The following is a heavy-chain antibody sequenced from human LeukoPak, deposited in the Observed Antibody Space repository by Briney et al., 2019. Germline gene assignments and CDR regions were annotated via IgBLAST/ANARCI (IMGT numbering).Heavy chain of an antibody. D-gene: IGHD6-13*01. V-gene: IGHV4-39*07. CDR2: IYYSGST. Sequence: TSETLSLTCTVSGGSISSSSYYWGWIRQPPGKGLEWIGSIYYSGSTYYNPSLKSRVTISVDTSKNQFSLKLSSVTAADTAVYYCARDPFIAAAATVYGMDVWGQGTTVTVSS. CDR3: ARDPFIAAAATVYGMDV. CDR1: GGSISSSSYY. J-gene: IGHJ6*02.